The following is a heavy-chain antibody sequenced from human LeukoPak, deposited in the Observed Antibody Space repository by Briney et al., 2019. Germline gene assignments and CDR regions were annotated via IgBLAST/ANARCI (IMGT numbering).Heavy chain of an antibody. CDR2: IHSGGTT. D-gene: IGHD4-11*01. Sequence: PGGSLRLSCAASGFTVSSHYMSWVRQAPGQGLECVSVIHSGGTTYYADSLKGRFTISRDNSKNTVFLQMNRLRAEDTAVYSCAKVLQPHSNYLPYFDSWGHGTLVTVSS. CDR1: GFTVSSHY. V-gene: IGHV3-53*01. CDR3: AKVLQPHSNYLPYFDS. J-gene: IGHJ4*01.